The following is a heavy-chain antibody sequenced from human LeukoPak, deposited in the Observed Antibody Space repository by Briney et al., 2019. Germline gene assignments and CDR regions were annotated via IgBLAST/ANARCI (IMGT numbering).Heavy chain of an antibody. D-gene: IGHD1-26*01. CDR2: ISGSGGST. J-gene: IGHJ6*02. V-gene: IGHV3-23*01. Sequence: GSLRLSCAASGFTFSSYAMSWVRQAPGKGLEWVSAISGSGGSTYYADSVKGRFTISRDNSKNTLYLQMNSLRAEDTAVYYCARSGSYYSHLDYYYGMDVWGQGTTVTVSS. CDR1: GFTFSSYA. CDR3: ARSGSYYSHLDYYYGMDV.